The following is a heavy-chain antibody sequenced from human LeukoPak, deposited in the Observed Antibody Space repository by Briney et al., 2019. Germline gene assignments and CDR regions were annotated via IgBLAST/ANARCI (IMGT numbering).Heavy chain of an antibody. CDR1: GDSISNSNYY. Sequence: PSETLSLTCTVSGDSISNSNYYWGWIRQPPGKGLEWIANIYYSGNTYYNPSLESRVTLSIDTSKNQFSLKLTSVTAADTAVYYCVRWAYSSGSYYFDHWGQGTLVTVSS. CDR2: IYYSGNT. J-gene: IGHJ4*02. V-gene: IGHV4-39*01. CDR3: VRWAYSSGSYYFDH. D-gene: IGHD3-10*01.